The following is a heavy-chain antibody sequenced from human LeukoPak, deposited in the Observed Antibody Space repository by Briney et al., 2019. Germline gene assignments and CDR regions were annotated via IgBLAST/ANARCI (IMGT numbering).Heavy chain of an antibody. J-gene: IGHJ5*02. Sequence: GGSLRLSCAASVFTFSSHWMHWVRQAPGKGLVWVSRISPDGSTTKNADSVKGRFTISRDNARSTLFLQLNSLRAEDTAVYYCAREINKWFDPWGQGTLVTVSS. CDR1: VFTFSSHW. CDR3: AREINKWFDP. CDR2: ISPDGSTT. V-gene: IGHV3-74*03.